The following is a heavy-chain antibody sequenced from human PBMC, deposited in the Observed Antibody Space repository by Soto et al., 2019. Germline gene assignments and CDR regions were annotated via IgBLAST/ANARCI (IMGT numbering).Heavy chain of an antibody. J-gene: IGHJ6*03. V-gene: IGHV3-15*01. CDR2: IKSKTDGGTT. D-gene: IGHD1-20*01. CDR1: GFTFSNAW. Sequence: GGSLRLSCAASGFTFSNAWMSWVRQAPGKGLEWVGRIKSKTDGGTTDYAAPVKGRFTISRDDSKNTLYLQMNSLKTEDTAVYYCTTDGSYNWNDPYYYYYMDVWGKGTTVTVSS. CDR3: TTDGSYNWNDPYYYYYMDV.